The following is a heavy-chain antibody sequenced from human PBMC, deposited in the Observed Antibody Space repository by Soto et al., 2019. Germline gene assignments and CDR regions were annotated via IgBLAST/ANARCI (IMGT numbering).Heavy chain of an antibody. D-gene: IGHD3-10*01. Sequence: PWESLKISCKGSGYSFTSYWISWVRQMPGKGLEWMGRIDPSDSYTNYSPSFQGHVTISADKSISTAYLQWSSLKASDTAMYYCARGGAALGYYYYGMDVWGQGTTVTVSS. CDR2: IDPSDSYT. J-gene: IGHJ6*02. V-gene: IGHV5-10-1*01. CDR3: ARGGAALGYYYYGMDV. CDR1: GYSFTSYW.